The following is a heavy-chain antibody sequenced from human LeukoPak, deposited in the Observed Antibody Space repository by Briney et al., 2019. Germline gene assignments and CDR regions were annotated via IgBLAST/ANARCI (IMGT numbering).Heavy chain of an antibody. Sequence: GSLRLSCAASGFSFSSYWMSWVRQDPGKGLEWVANIKHDGSEKYYVDSVKGRFTISRDNSKNSLYLQMNSLRTEDTALYYCAKDARVGASDYWGQGTLVTVSS. CDR1: GFSFSSYW. V-gene: IGHV3-7*03. D-gene: IGHD1-26*01. CDR3: AKDARVGASDY. CDR2: IKHDGSEK. J-gene: IGHJ4*02.